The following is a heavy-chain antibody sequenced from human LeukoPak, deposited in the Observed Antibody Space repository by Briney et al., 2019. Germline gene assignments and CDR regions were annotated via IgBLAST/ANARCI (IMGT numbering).Heavy chain of an antibody. J-gene: IGHJ4*02. V-gene: IGHV3-30*18. CDR2: ISYDGSKK. D-gene: IGHD6-19*01. CDR1: GITLSSYD. CDR3: AKDLGYSSGLYGFDY. Sequence: GRSLRLSCAGPGITLSSYDMHSVRPAPGKGLEWVAVISYDGSKKYYADSVKGRFTISRDNSKNTLYLQMNSLRAEDAAVYYCAKDLGYSSGLYGFDYWGQGTLVTVSS.